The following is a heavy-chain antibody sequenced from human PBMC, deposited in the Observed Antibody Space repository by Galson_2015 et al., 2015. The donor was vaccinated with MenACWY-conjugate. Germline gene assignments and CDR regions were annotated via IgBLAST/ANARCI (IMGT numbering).Heavy chain of an antibody. V-gene: IGHV4-34*01. D-gene: IGHD6-13*01. J-gene: IGHJ4*02. CDR2: INHSGST. CDR1: GGSFSGHY. Sequence: ETLSLTCRVYGGSFSGHYGTWIRQPPGKGLEWIGEINHSGSTNYNPSLKSRLTISVDTSKNQFSLKLSSVTAADTAVHYCARAPAAAGTIDYWGQGTLVTVSS. CDR3: ARAPAAAGTIDY.